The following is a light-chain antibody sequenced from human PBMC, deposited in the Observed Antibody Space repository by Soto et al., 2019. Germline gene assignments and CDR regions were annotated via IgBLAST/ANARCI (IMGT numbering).Light chain of an antibody. Sequence: EIVLTQSPATLSLSPGERATLSCRASQSFSSYLAWYQQKPGQAPRLLIYDASNRATGIPARFSGSGSGTDFTLTISSLEPEDFAVYYCQQYGSSPRTFGQGTRLEIK. CDR3: QQYGSSPRT. V-gene: IGKV3-11*01. CDR1: QSFSSY. CDR2: DAS. J-gene: IGKJ5*01.